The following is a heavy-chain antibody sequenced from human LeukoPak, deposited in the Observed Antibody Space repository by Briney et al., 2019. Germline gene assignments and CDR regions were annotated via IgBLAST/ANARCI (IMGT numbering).Heavy chain of an antibody. D-gene: IGHD6-19*01. V-gene: IGHV4-34*01. CDR2: INHSGST. CDR3: ATIIAVAGRGWFDP. CDR1: GGSFSGYY. J-gene: IGHJ5*02. Sequence: SETLSLTCAVYGGSFSGYYWSWIRQPPGKGLEWIGGINHSGSTNYNPSLKSRVTISVDTSKNQFSLKLSSVTAADTAVYYCATIIAVAGRGWFDPWGQGTLVTVSS.